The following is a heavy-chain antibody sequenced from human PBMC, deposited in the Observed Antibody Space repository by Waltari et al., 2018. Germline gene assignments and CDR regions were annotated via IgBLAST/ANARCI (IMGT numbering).Heavy chain of an antibody. CDR1: VGSFSCYY. V-gene: IGHV1-24*01. D-gene: IGHD7-27*01. CDR2: FDPEDAET. J-gene: IGHJ4*02. Sequence: QVQLQQWGAALLKPSETLSLTCAVYVGSFSCYYWSWIRQPPGQGLEWMGGFDPEDAETIVAQRFQGRVTMTEETSPETAYMELSSLSSEDTAVYFCAAKEAWGNRAFDYWGQGTLVTVSS. CDR3: AAKEAWGNRAFDY.